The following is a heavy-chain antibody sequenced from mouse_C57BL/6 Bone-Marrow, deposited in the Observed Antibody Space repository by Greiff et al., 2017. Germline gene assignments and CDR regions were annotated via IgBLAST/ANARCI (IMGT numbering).Heavy chain of an antibody. V-gene: IGHV5-17*01. Sequence: EVQLVESGEGLVKPGGSLKLSCAASGFTFSSYAMSWVRQTPEKRLEWVAYISSGSSTIYYADTVKGRFTISRDNAKNTLFLQMTSLRSEDTAMYYCARWGNYYAMDYWGQGTSVTVSS. CDR3: ARWGNYYAMDY. CDR1: GFTFSSYA. J-gene: IGHJ4*01. CDR2: ISSGSSTI.